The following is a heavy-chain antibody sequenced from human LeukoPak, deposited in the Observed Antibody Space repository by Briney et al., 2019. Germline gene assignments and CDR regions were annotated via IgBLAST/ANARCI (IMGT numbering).Heavy chain of an antibody. Sequence: PGGSLRLSCAASGFSFSTYGMHWVRQAPGKGLEWVAVISFDGGSKNYADSVKNRFTISRDNSKNTLYVQMNSLRAEDMAVYYCARGLGGTGPDAFDIWGQGTVVTVSA. CDR2: ISFDGGSK. CDR1: GFSFSTYG. D-gene: IGHD1-1*01. J-gene: IGHJ3*02. V-gene: IGHV3-30-3*01. CDR3: ARGLGGTGPDAFDI.